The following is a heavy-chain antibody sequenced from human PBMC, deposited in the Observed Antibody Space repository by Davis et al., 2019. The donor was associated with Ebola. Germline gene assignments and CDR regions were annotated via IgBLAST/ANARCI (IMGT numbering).Heavy chain of an antibody. CDR2: ISSDGSGE. Sequence: GGSLRLSCATSGFTFNTSPMHWVRQAPGKGLEWVAVISSDGSGEYYADSVKGRFTISRDNSKNTVSLQMTSLRAEDTALYYCARAPNLSTSGFFYGGGYLDYWGQGTLVTVSS. D-gene: IGHD3-22*01. J-gene: IGHJ4*02. CDR1: GFTFNTSP. V-gene: IGHV3-30-3*01. CDR3: ARAPNLSTSGFFYGGGYLDY.